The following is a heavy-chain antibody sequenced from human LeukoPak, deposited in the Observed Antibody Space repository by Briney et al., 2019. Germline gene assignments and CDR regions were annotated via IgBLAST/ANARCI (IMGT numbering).Heavy chain of an antibody. CDR1: GGSISSSSYY. D-gene: IGHD4-11*01. CDR2: IYYSGST. V-gene: IGHV4-39*01. J-gene: IGHJ4*02. CDR3: ARHADYRTYYSDY. Sequence: SETLSLTCTVSGGSISSSSYYWGWIRQPPGKGLEWIGSIYYSGSTYYNPSLKSRVTISVDTSKNQFSLKLSSVTAADTAVYYCARHADYRTYYSDYWGQGTLVTVSS.